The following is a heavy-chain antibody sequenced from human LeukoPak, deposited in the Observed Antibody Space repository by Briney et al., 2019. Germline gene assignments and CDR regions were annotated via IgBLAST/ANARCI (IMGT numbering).Heavy chain of an antibody. CDR1: GYTFSSYR. CDR2: ISSSGSTI. D-gene: IGHD3-10*02. J-gene: IGHJ6*04. V-gene: IGHV3-48*04. CDR3: AELGITMIGGV. Sequence: TGGSLRLSCAASGYTFSSYRMHWVRQARGKGLEWVSYISSSGSTIYYADSVKGRFTISRDNAKNSLYLQMNSLRAEDTAVYYCAELGITMIGGVWGKGTTVTISS.